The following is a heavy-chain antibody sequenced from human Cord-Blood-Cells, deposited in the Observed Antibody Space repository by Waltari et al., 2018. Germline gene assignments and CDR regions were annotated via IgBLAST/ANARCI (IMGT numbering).Heavy chain of an antibody. D-gene: IGHD1-26*01. V-gene: IGHV4-34*01. Sequence: QVQLQQWGAGLLKPSETLSLTCAVYGGSFSGYYWSWIRQPPGKGPEWNWEINQNGSTNHNPSPKSPVHKTINTVKNQFSPEVSLVTRRGTALYYRAVAWELNLVHPWGQGTLVT. J-gene: IGHJ5*02. CDR2: INQNGST. CDR3: AVAWELNLVHP. CDR1: GGSFSGYY.